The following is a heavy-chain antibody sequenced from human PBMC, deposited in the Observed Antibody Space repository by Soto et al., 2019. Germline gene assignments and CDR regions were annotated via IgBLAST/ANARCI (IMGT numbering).Heavy chain of an antibody. V-gene: IGHV3-48*01. Sequence: GGSLRLSCAASGFTFSSYSMNWVRQAPGKGLEWVSYISSSSSTIYYADSVKGRFTISRDNAKNSLYLQMNSLRAEDTAVYYCARDGYSTTNYYYYYMDVWGKGTTVTVSS. J-gene: IGHJ6*03. D-gene: IGHD1-26*01. CDR1: GFTFSSYS. CDR3: ARDGYSTTNYYYYYMDV. CDR2: ISSSSSTI.